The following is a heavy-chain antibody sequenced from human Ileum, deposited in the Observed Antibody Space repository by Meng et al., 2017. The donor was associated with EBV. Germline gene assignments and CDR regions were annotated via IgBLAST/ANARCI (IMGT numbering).Heavy chain of an antibody. CDR1: GDSISSDIW. V-gene: IGHV4-4*02. CDR2: VYHRGDT. CDR3: GRDQGRELINH. J-gene: IGHJ4*02. Sequence: VRLQESGPGLVKPSGPLSPTCTVSGDSISSDIWWSWVRQPPGKGLEWIGEVYHRGDTNYNPSLKSRVDISVDKSKNQFYLSLFSVTAADTAVYYCGRDQGRELINHWGQGTLVTVSS. D-gene: IGHD1-7*01.